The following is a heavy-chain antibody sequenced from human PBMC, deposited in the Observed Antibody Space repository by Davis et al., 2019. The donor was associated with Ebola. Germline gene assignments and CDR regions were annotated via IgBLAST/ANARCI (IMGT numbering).Heavy chain of an antibody. CDR3: ARDIIAGEVDY. CDR1: GFTFSSYS. J-gene: IGHJ4*02. CDR2: ISSSSSYI. D-gene: IGHD2-21*01. V-gene: IGHV3-21*01. Sequence: GESLKISCAASGFTFSSYSMNWVRQAPGKGLEWVSSISSSSSYIYYADSVKGRFTISRDNAKNSLYLQMNSLRAEDTAVYYCARDIIAGEVDYWGQGTLVTVSS.